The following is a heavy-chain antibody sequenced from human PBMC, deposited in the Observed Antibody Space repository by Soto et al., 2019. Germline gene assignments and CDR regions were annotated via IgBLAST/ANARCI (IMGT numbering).Heavy chain of an antibody. D-gene: IGHD2-15*01. Sequence: QMQLQESGPGLVKPSQTLSLTCTVSGGSISSGDYYWSWIRQPPGKGLEWIGYIYYSGSTNYNPSLKSRDTISVATSKNQFSLKLSSVTAADTAVYYCARVRGRLLRFDPWGQGTLVTVSS. CDR1: GGSISSGDYY. CDR3: ARVRGRLLRFDP. CDR2: IYYSGST. V-gene: IGHV4-30-4*01. J-gene: IGHJ5*02.